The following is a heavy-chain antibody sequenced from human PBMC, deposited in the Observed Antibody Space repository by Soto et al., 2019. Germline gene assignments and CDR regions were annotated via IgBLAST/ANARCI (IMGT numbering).Heavy chain of an antibody. CDR1: GGSISSYY. Sequence: SETLSLTCTVSGGSISSYYWSWIRQPPGKGLEWIGYMYYSGKTNYNPSLKSRVTLSIHTSKNQFSLKLSSVTAADTAVYYCSNGLAARPRYFDYWGQGTLVTVSS. D-gene: IGHD6-6*01. CDR3: SNGLAARPRYFDY. CDR2: MYYSGKT. J-gene: IGHJ4*02. V-gene: IGHV4-59*08.